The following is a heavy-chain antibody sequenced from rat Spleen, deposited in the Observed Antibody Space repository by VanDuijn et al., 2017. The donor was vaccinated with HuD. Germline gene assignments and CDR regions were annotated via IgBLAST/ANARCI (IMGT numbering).Heavy chain of an antibody. D-gene: IGHD4-3*01. CDR3: ARSGSGDY. CDR1: GFSLTSYN. V-gene: IGHV2-30*01. CDR2: IWTGGST. J-gene: IGHJ2*01. Sequence: QVQLKESGPGLVQPSQTLSLTCTVSGFSLTSYNVHWVRQPTGKGLEWMGIIWTGGSTDYNSALKSRLSISRDTSKSQVFLKMNNLQTEDTAMYFCARSGSGDYWGQGVMVTVSS.